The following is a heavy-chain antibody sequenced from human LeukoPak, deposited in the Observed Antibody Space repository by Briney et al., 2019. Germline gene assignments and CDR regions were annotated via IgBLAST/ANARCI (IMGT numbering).Heavy chain of an antibody. CDR1: GFTFSSYR. CDR2: ITGMGGTT. J-gene: IGHJ4*02. Sequence: PGGALRLSCAASGFTFSSYRMSSVRQAPGKGLEWVSGITGMGGTTFYADSVQGRFTISRDNSRNTPFLQMNSLTAEDTAAYYCAKGGAVRGVQSGRFDDWGQGTLVTVSS. D-gene: IGHD3-10*01. V-gene: IGHV3-23*01. CDR3: AKGGAVRGVQSGRFDD.